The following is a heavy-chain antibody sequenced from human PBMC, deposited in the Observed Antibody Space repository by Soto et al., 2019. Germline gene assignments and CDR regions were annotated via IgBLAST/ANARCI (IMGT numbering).Heavy chain of an antibody. V-gene: IGHV5-51*01. CDR3: ARATAAWYGNYYGMDV. CDR2: IYPGDSDT. CDR1: GYSFTSYW. J-gene: IGHJ6*02. Sequence: VESLKISCKGSGYSFTSYWIGWVRQMPGKGLEWMGIIYPGDSDTRYSPSFQGQVTISADKSISTAYLQWSSLKASDTAMYYCARATAAWYGNYYGMDVWGQGTTVTVS. D-gene: IGHD6-13*01.